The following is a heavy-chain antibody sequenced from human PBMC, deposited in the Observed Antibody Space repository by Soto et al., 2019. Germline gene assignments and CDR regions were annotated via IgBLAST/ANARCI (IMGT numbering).Heavy chain of an antibody. Sequence: QVQLVQSGAEVKTPGASVKVSCKASGYTFTKYAISWMRQAPGQRLEWIGWISVYNGNTKYAENLQGSVTVTTDTSTTTVYMELRSLRSDDTAVYYCAGEGAGLYYYYYGMDVWGQGTTVTVPS. CDR1: GYTFTKYA. J-gene: IGHJ6*02. D-gene: IGHD6-19*01. CDR2: ISVYNGNT. V-gene: IGHV1-18*01. CDR3: AGEGAGLYYYYYGMDV.